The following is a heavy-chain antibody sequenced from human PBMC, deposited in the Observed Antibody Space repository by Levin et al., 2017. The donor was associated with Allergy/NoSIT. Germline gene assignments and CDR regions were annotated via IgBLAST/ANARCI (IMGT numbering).Heavy chain of an antibody. CDR3: ARESRISPDFDS. CDR1: GFTFSDYD. Sequence: GGSLRLSCAASGFTFSDYDMNWIRQAPGKGLEWLSYISSGGGTIYYADSVKGRFTISRDNAKKSLYLQMNSLRPEDTAVYYCARESRISPDFDSWGQGTLVTVSS. J-gene: IGHJ4*02. V-gene: IGHV3-11*01. CDR2: ISSGGGTI. D-gene: IGHD2/OR15-2a*01.